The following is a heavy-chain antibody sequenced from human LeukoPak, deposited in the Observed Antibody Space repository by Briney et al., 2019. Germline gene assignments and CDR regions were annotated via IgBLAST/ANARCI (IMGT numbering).Heavy chain of an antibody. CDR3: ARDGAQTDYYYGLDV. CDR2: ISSSGNTI. D-gene: IGHD3-16*01. Sequence: GGSLRLSCAASGFTFRSYEMSWVRQAPGKGLEWVSYISSSGNTIYYADSVKGRFTISRDNAKNSLSLQMNSLRVEDTAVYYCARDGAQTDYYYGLDVWGQGTTVTVSS. V-gene: IGHV3-48*03. CDR1: GFTFRSYE. J-gene: IGHJ6*02.